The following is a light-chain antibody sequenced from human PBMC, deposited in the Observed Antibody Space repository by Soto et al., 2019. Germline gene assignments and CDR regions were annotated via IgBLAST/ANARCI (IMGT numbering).Light chain of an antibody. CDR3: QQYNNRPPRYT. CDR2: GAS. J-gene: IGKJ2*01. CDR1: QSVSIN. Sequence: EIVMTQSPATLSVSPGERATLSCRASQSVSINLAWYQQKPGQAPRLLIYGASTRATGIPAGFSGSGSGTEFTLTIISMQSADVAVYYCQQYNNRPPRYTFGQGTKLEIK. V-gene: IGKV3-15*01.